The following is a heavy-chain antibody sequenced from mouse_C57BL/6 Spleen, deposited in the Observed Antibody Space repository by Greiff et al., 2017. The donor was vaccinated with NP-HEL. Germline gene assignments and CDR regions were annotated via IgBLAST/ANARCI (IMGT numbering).Heavy chain of an antibody. J-gene: IGHJ3*01. V-gene: IGHV1-82*01. CDR1: GYAFSSSW. D-gene: IGHD3-2*02. Sequence: VQLVESGPELVKPGASVKISCKASGYAFSSSWMNWVKQRPGKGLEWIGRIYPGDGDTNYNGKFKGKATLTADKSSSTAYMQLSSLTSEDSAVYFCAREEDSSGYVAWFAYWGQGTLVTVSA. CDR2: IYPGDGDT. CDR3: AREEDSSGYVAWFAY.